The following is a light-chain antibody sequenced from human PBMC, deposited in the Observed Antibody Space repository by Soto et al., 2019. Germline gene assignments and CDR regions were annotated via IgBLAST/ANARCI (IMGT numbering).Light chain of an antibody. CDR1: SSNIGNNL. CDR3: GTWDSVLDGVV. J-gene: IGLJ2*01. Sequence: QSVLTQPPSLSAAPGQKVIISCSGGSSNIGNNLVSWYQQFPGTAPKPLIYDNHQRPSGIPDRFSGSKYGTSATLAITGLQTGDEADYYCGTWDSVLDGVVFGGGTKLTVL. CDR2: DNH. V-gene: IGLV1-51*01.